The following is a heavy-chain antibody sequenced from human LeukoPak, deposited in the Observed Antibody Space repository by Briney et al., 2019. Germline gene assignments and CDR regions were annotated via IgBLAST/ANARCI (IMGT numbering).Heavy chain of an antibody. CDR3: ARDQHQGYGDY. CDR1: GFTFSSYS. CDR2: ISSSSSYI. J-gene: IGHJ4*02. Sequence: GGSLRLSCAASGFTFSSYSMSWVRQAPGKGLEWVSSISSSSSYIYYADSVKGRFTISRDNAKNSLYLQMNSLRAEDTAVYYCARDQHQGYGDYWGQGTLVTVSS. D-gene: IGHD5-12*01. V-gene: IGHV3-21*01.